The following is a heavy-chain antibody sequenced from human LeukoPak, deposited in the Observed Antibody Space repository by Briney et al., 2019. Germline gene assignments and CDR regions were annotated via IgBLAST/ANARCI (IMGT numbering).Heavy chain of an antibody. Sequence: GGSLRLSCAASGFTFSNHWMSWVRQAPGKGLEWVASIKPDGSDKYYVDSVKGRFTISRDNAENSLYLQMNSLRVEDTAVYYCARAPTVLVGYCSSSSCQADYWGQGTLVTVSS. CDR2: IKPDGSDK. CDR1: GFTFSNHW. V-gene: IGHV3-7*01. J-gene: IGHJ4*02. CDR3: ARAPTVLVGYCSSSSCQADY. D-gene: IGHD2-2*01.